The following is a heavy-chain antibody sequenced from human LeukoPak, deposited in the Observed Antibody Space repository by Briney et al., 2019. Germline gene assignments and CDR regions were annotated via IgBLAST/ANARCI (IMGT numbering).Heavy chain of an antibody. CDR1: RFTFSSYG. J-gene: IGHJ4*02. V-gene: IGHV3-30*02. CDR3: AKDGGYSYGPKFDY. Sequence: GGSLRLSCAASRFTFSSYGMHWVRQAPGKGLEWVAFIRYDGSNKYYADSVKGRLTISRDNSKNTLYLQMNSLRAEDTAVYYCAKDGGYSYGPKFDYWGQGTLVTVSS. CDR2: IRYDGSNK. D-gene: IGHD5-18*01.